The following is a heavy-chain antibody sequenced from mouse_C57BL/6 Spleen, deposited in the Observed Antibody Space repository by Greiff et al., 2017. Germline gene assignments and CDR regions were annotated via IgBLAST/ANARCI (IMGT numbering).Heavy chain of an antibody. CDR3: TFCDGYLFAY. CDR1: GFNIKDDY. D-gene: IGHD2-3*01. V-gene: IGHV14-4*01. CDR2: IDPENGDT. Sequence: VQLQQPGAELVRPGASVKLSCTASGFNIKDDYMHWVKQRPEQGLEWIGWIDPENGDTEYASKFQGKATITADTSSNTAYLQLGRLTSEGTAVYYCTFCDGYLFAYWGQGTLVTVSA. J-gene: IGHJ3*01.